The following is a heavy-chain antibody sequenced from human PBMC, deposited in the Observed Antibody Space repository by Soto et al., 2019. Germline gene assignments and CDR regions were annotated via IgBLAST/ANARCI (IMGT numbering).Heavy chain of an antibody. CDR2: IIPIFGTA. D-gene: IGHD2-15*01. CDR1: GGTFSSYA. CDR3: ARIENCSGGSCYLPWDYYYYGMDV. J-gene: IGHJ6*02. Sequence: GASVNVSCKASGGTFSSYAISWVRQAPGQGLEWMGGIIPIFGTANYAQKFQGRVTITADESTSTAYMELSSLRSEDTAVYYCARIENCSGGSCYLPWDYYYYGMDVWGQGTTVTVSS. V-gene: IGHV1-69*13.